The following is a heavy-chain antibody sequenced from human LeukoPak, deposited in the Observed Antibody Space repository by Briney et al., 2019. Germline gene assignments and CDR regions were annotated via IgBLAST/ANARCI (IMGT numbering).Heavy chain of an antibody. V-gene: IGHV3-30*04. Sequence: GGSLRLSCAASGFSFRSYAMHWVRQAPGKGLEWVAVISYDGSNKYYADSVKGRFTISRDNSKNTLYLQMNSLRAEDTAVYYCARGAARMVEMATIISFEYWGQGTLVTVSS. CDR1: GFSFRSYA. J-gene: IGHJ4*02. D-gene: IGHD5-24*01. CDR2: ISYDGSNK. CDR3: ARGAARMVEMATIISFEY.